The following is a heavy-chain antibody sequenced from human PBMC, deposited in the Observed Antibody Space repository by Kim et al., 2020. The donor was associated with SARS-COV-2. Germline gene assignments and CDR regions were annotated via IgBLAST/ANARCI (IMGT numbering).Heavy chain of an antibody. CDR3: AKTPHIVVVTAAFDY. D-gene: IGHD2-21*02. J-gene: IGHJ4*02. Sequence: SVKVRFTISRDNSKNTLYLQMNSLRAEDTAVYYCAKTPHIVVVTAAFDYWGQGTLVTVSS. V-gene: IGHV3-23*01.